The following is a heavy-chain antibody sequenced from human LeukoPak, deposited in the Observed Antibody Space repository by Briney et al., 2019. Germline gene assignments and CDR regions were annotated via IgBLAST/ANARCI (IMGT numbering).Heavy chain of an antibody. CDR3: AREEDYYDSSGFSGD. CDR2: YNPNRGGK. Sequence: ASVKVSCEASGYTFTGYYMHWVRQAPGQGLEWMGRYNPNRGGKTYAQKFKGRVSITRDTSISTAYMELSRLRSDDTAVYYCAREEDYYDSSGFSGDWGQGTLVTVSS. D-gene: IGHD3-22*01. J-gene: IGHJ4*02. CDR1: GYTFTGYY. V-gene: IGHV1-2*06.